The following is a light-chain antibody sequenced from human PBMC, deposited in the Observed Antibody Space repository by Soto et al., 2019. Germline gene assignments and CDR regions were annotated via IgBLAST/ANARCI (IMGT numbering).Light chain of an antibody. CDR3: QQLNSYPIT. Sequence: GDRVTITCRASQTITTWMAWYQQKPGKAPKLLVYDASTLQSGVATRFSGSGSGTEFTLIISSLQPEDFATYYCQQLNSYPITFGQGTRLEIK. V-gene: IGKV1-9*01. CDR1: QTITTW. J-gene: IGKJ5*01. CDR2: DAS.